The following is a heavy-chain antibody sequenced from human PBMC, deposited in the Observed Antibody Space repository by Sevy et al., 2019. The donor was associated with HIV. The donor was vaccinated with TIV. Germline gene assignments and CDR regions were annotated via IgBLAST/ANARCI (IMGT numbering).Heavy chain of an antibody. V-gene: IGHV3-30*04. CDR1: GFTFSSYA. CDR2: ISYDGSNK. CDR3: ARDGDIAAAAGQWYFDY. Sequence: GGSLRLSCAASGFTFSSYAMHWVRQAPGKGLEWVAVISYDGSNKYYADSVKGRFTISRDNSKNTLYLQMNSLRAEDTAVYYCARDGDIAAAAGQWYFDYWGQGTLVTVSS. J-gene: IGHJ4*02. D-gene: IGHD6-13*01.